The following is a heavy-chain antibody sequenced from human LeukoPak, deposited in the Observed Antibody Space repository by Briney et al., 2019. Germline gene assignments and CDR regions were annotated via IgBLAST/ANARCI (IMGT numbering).Heavy chain of an antibody. CDR1: GFTFSRHW. J-gene: IGHJ3*02. Sequence: GGSLRLSCAASGFTFSRHWMHWVRQAPGKGLVWVSRINSDVSSTSYADSVKGRFTISRDNAKNTLYLQMNSLRAEDTAVYYCARGYDSSGYYYADAFDIWGQGTTVTVSS. CDR2: INSDVSST. V-gene: IGHV3-74*01. CDR3: ARGYDSSGYYYADAFDI. D-gene: IGHD3-22*01.